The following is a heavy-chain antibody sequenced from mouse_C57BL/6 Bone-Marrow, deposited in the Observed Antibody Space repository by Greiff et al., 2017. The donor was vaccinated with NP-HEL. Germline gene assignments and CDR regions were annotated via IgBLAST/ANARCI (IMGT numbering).Heavy chain of an antibody. CDR1: GFTFKNTY. J-gene: IGHJ1*03. D-gene: IGHD1-1*01. CDR2: IDPANGNT. Sequence: VQLQQSVAELVRPGASVKLSCTASGFTFKNTYMHWVKQSPEQGLEWIGRIDPANGNTKYAPKFQGKATITADTSSNTDYLQISSLTSEDTAIYYGARGYGGSFYWYCDVWGTGTTVTVTS. CDR3: ARGYGGSFYWYCDV. V-gene: IGHV14-3*01.